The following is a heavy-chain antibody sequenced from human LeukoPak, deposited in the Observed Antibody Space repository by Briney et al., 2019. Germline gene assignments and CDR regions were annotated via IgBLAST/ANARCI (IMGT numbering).Heavy chain of an antibody. CDR2: ISGSGGRT. Sequence: GGSLRLSCAASGFTFSSYAMSWVRQAPEKGLEWVSTISGSGGRTYYADSVKGRFTISRDNSKKTLYLQMNSLRAEDTAIYYCAKALFGDRRVGAFDIWGLGTMLTVSS. CDR1: GFTFSSYA. V-gene: IGHV3-23*01. J-gene: IGHJ3*02. CDR3: AKALFGDRRVGAFDI. D-gene: IGHD3-10*02.